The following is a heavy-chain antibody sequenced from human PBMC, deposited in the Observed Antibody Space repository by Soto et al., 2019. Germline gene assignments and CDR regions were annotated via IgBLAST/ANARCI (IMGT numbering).Heavy chain of an antibody. J-gene: IGHJ6*02. CDR2: MHNTGST. CDR3: ARDLWGYCGTDCYPLDV. D-gene: IGHD2-21*02. Sequence: PSETLSLTCTVSGGSISGYYWSWIRQPPGKGLEWIGYMHNTGSTVYNPSFKSRVTISVDTSKNQFSLKLNSVTAADTAVYYCARDLWGYCGTDCYPLDVWGQGTTVTVS. CDR1: GGSISGYY. V-gene: IGHV4-59*01.